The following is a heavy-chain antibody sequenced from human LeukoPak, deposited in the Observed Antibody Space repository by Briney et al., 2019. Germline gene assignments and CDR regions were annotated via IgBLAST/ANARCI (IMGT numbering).Heavy chain of an antibody. CDR3: ARSSDIVVVPAAPPDY. V-gene: IGHV3-21*01. Sequence: GGSLRLSCAASGFTFSSYSMNWVRQAPGKGLEWVSSISSSSSYIYYADSVKGGFTISRDNAKNSLYLQMNSLRAEDTAVYYCARSSDIVVVPAAPPDYWGQGTLVTVSS. J-gene: IGHJ4*02. D-gene: IGHD2-2*01. CDR2: ISSSSSYI. CDR1: GFTFSSYS.